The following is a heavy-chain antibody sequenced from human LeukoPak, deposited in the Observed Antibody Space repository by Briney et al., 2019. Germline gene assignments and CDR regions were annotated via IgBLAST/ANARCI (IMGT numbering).Heavy chain of an antibody. D-gene: IGHD6-19*01. J-gene: IGHJ4*02. CDR2: ISGSGFTT. V-gene: IGHV3-23*01. Sequence: HPGGSLRLSCAASGFTLSRYGMSWVRQAPGQGLEWVSGISGSGFTTYYADSVKGRFTISRDNSKNTLYLQMNSLRAEDTAVYYCAKDLDSTGWYDSPGDYWGQGTLVTVSS. CDR3: AKDLDSTGWYDSPGDY. CDR1: GFTLSRYG.